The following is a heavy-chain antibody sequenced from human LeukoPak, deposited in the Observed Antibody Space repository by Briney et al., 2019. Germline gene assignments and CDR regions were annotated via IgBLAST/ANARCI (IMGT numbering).Heavy chain of an antibody. D-gene: IGHD3-10*01. J-gene: IGHJ4*01. CDR3: AKDALLKYYGSTSYLEY. CDR1: GFTFSSYA. CDR2: ISGSGGST. V-gene: IGHV3-23*01. Sequence: TGGSLRLSCAASGFTFSSYAMSWVRQAPGKGLEWVSAISGSGGSTYYADSVKGRFTISRDNSKNTLYLQMNSLRAEATAVYYCAKDALLKYYGSTSYLEYSGPRTLVTVSS.